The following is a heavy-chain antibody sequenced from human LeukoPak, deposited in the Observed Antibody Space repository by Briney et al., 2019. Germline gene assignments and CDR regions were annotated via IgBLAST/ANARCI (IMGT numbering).Heavy chain of an antibody. V-gene: IGHV1-18*01. CDR2: ISAYNGNT. D-gene: IGHD6-19*01. J-gene: IGHJ4*02. CDR1: GYTFTSYG. Sequence: ASVKVSCKASGYTFTSYGTSWVRQAPGQGLEWMGWISAYNGNTNYAQKLQGRVTMTTDTSTSTAYMELRSLRSDDTAVYYCARVVAVAGTALFDYWGQGTLVTVSS. CDR3: ARVVAVAGTALFDY.